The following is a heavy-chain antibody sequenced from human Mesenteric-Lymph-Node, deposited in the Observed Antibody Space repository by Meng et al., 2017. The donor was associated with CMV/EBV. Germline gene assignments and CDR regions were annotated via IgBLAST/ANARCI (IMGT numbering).Heavy chain of an antibody. J-gene: IGHJ4*02. CDR1: GGSFGGYC. Sequence: CAVSGGSFGGYCGSRIRQHPGKGLEWIGEINHSGSTNYNPSLKSRVTISVDTSKNQFSLKMSSVTAADTAVYYCARILFRWNDFGDYWGQGTLVTVSS. D-gene: IGHD1-1*01. CDR3: ARILFRWNDFGDY. CDR2: INHSGST. V-gene: IGHV4-34*01.